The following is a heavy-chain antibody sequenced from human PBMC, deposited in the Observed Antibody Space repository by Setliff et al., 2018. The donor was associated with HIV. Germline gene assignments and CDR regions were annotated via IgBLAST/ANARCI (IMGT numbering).Heavy chain of an antibody. CDR1: GFVFSDHS. Sequence: GGSLRLSCAASGFVFSDHSLHWVRQAPGEGLEWLSYISATGTTVSYADSVRGRFIISRDPFRNVLYLQMKNLRVEDTALYYCVRDQLRYPERWDFDFWGQGTLVTVSS. J-gene: IGHJ4*02. CDR3: VRDQLRYPERWDFDF. CDR2: ISATGTTV. D-gene: IGHD1-26*01. V-gene: IGHV3-48*01.